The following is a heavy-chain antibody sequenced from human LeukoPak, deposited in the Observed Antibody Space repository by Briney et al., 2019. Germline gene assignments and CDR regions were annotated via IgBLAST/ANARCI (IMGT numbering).Heavy chain of an antibody. V-gene: IGHV3-73*01. CDR2: IRSKANSYAT. J-gene: IGHJ4*02. Sequence: GGSLRLSCAASGFTFSGSAMHWVRQASGKGLEWVGRIRSKANSYATAYAASVKGRFTISRDDSKNTAYLQMNSLRAEDTAVYYCARANYDFWSGYERYFDYWGQGTLVAVSS. CDR1: GFTFSGSA. D-gene: IGHD3-3*01. CDR3: ARANYDFWSGYERYFDY.